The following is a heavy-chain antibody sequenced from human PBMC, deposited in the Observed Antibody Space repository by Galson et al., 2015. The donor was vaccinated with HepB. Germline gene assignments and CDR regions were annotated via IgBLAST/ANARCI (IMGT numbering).Heavy chain of an antibody. D-gene: IGHD3-22*01. CDR2: ISYDGSNK. CDR3: ASLTYYYDSSGYPNDY. CDR1: GFTFSSYA. J-gene: IGHJ4*02. Sequence: SLRLSCAASGFTFSSYAMHWVRQAPGKGLEWVAVISYDGSNKYYADSAKGRFSISRDNSKNTVYLQMDSLRAEDTAVYYCASLTYYYDSSGYPNDYWGQGTLVTVSS. V-gene: IGHV3-30*14.